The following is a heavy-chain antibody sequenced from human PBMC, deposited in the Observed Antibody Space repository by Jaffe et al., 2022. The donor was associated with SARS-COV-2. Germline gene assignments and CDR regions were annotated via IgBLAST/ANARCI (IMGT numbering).Heavy chain of an antibody. CDR3: ARDSENPGNRDIWYERMFDA. Sequence: QVQLVETGGGLVKPGGSLRLSCAASGFTFSDSYMSWIRQAPGKGPEWVAYISTSGTTIYYADSVKGRFTISRDNAKNSLYLQMNSLRAEDTAVYYCARDSENPGNRDIWYERMFDAWGQGTLVTVSS. J-gene: IGHJ5*02. D-gene: IGHD6-13*01. V-gene: IGHV3-11*01. CDR1: GFTFSDSY. CDR2: ISTSGTTI.